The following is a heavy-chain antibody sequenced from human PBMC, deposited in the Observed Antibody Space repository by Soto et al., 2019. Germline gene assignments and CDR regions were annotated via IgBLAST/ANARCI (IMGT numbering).Heavy chain of an antibody. Sequence: EVKVLESGGGLVQPGDSLRLSCAASGFTSSSYAMNWVRQAPGKGLQWVSAISGSGGSTYYEDSVTGRFTISRDTAKNTVFLQMNNLRAEDTAVYYCAKDGFYDIRGYEGLNWLDPWGQGTLFTVSS. CDR2: ISGSGGST. J-gene: IGHJ5*02. V-gene: IGHV3-23*01. CDR3: AKDGFYDIRGYEGLNWLDP. CDR1: GFTSSSYA. D-gene: IGHD3-22*01.